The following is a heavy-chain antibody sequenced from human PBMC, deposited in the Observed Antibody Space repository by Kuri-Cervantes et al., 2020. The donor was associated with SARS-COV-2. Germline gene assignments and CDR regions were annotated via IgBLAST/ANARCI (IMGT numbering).Heavy chain of an antibody. D-gene: IGHD6-19*01. V-gene: IGHV1-2*02. CDR2: INPNSGGT. CDR3: AIVQWLAAFDI. CDR1: GYTFASYG. Sequence: ASVKVSCKASGYTFASYGISWVRQAPGQGLEWMGWINPNSGGTNYAQKFQGRVTMTRDTSISTAYMDLSRLRSDDTTVYYCAIVQWLAAFDIWGQGTRVTVSS. J-gene: IGHJ3*02.